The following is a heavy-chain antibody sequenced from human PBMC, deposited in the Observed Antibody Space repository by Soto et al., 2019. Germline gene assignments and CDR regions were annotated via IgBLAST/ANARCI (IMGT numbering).Heavy chain of an antibody. CDR2: IDPSDSYT. Sequence: GESLKISCMGSGYSFTSYWISWVRQMPGKGLEWMGRIDPSDSYTNYSPSFQGHVTISADKSISTAYLQWSSLKASDTAMYYCARPKRYSSSSSSWFDPWGQGTLVTVSS. D-gene: IGHD6-13*01. J-gene: IGHJ5*02. CDR1: GYSFTSYW. CDR3: ARPKRYSSSSSSWFDP. V-gene: IGHV5-10-1*01.